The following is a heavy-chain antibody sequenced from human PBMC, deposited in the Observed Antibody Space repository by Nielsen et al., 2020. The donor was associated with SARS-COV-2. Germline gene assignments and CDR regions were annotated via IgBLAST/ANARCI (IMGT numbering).Heavy chain of an antibody. CDR1: GFPFMRYA. Sequence: GESLKISCAASGFPFMRYAMSWVRQAPGKGLEWVSSIVAIDGSTNYAESLRGRFTISRDNSKNTLYLQINSLRAEDTAMYYCAKNPSRRDYGADYWGQGPLVTVSS. J-gene: IGHJ4*02. CDR3: AKNPSRRDYGADY. D-gene: IGHD4-17*01. V-gene: IGHV3-23*01. CDR2: IVAIDGST.